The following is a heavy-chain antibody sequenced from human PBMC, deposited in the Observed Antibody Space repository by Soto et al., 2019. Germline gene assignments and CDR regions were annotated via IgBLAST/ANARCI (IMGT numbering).Heavy chain of an antibody. V-gene: IGHV3-30*18. CDR2: ISYDGSNK. CDR3: AKDITEYYYYGMDV. CDR1: GFAFSSYG. D-gene: IGHD1-20*01. J-gene: IGHJ6*02. Sequence: QVQLVESGGGVVQPGRSLRLSSAAYGFAFSSYGMHWIRQAPGKGLEWVAVISYDGSNKYYADSVKGRFTISRDNSKNSLYLQMNSLRAEDTAVYYCAKDITEYYYYGMDVWGQGTTVTVSS.